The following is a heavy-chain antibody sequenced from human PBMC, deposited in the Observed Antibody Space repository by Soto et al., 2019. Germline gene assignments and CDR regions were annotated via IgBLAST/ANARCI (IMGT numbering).Heavy chain of an antibody. CDR3: ARVVGALGHWFDP. Sequence: ASVKGSCKASGYTITSYGSSWVRQTPGQGLEWMGRISAYNGNTNYAQKLQGRVTMTTDTSTSTAYMELRSLRSDDTAVYYCARVVGALGHWFDPWGQGTLVTVSS. CDR2: ISAYNGNT. CDR1: GYTITSYG. V-gene: IGHV1-18*01. J-gene: IGHJ5*02. D-gene: IGHD1-26*01.